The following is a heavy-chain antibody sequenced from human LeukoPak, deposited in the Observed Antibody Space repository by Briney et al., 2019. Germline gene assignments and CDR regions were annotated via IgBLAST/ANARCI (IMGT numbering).Heavy chain of an antibody. J-gene: IGHJ4*02. CDR2: VNSNSAVA. CDR1: GYTFTDYF. V-gene: IGHV1-2*06. CDR3: ARDLSSTPHWELDY. D-gene: IGHD7-27*01. Sequence: ASVKVSCKTSGYTFTDYFIHWVRQAPGQGLEWMGRVNSNSAVAESEQKFQGRVTVARDTSISTVYMELNRLTSDDTAFYYCARDLSSTPHWELDYWGQGTLVTVSS.